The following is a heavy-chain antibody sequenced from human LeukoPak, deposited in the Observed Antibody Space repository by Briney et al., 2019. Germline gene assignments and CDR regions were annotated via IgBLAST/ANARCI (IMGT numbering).Heavy chain of an antibody. J-gene: IGHJ6*02. D-gene: IGHD3-10*01. V-gene: IGHV1-18*01. CDR2: ISAYNGNT. CDR3: ARDFRYYGSVQYGMDV. CDR1: GYTFTSYG. Sequence: GASVKVSCKASGYTFTSYGISWVRQAPGQGLEWMGWISAYNGNTNYAQKLQGRVTMTTDTSTSTAYMELRSLRSDDTAVYSCARDFRYYGSVQYGMDVWGQGTTVTVSS.